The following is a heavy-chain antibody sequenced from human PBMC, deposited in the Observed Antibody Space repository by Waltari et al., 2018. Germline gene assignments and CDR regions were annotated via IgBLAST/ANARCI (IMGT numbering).Heavy chain of an antibody. Sequence: QVQLVQSGAEGKKPGASVKISCKASGYTFTAYYMHWVRQAPGQGLEWMGWVNPKSGSTRFAQKFEGRVTMTSDTSIKTAYMELRTLRSDDTAVYYCAREGGGSTWFDYWGQGTLVTVSS. CDR3: AREGGGSTWFDY. J-gene: IGHJ4*02. D-gene: IGHD6-13*01. V-gene: IGHV1-2*02. CDR2: VNPKSGST. CDR1: GYTFTAYY.